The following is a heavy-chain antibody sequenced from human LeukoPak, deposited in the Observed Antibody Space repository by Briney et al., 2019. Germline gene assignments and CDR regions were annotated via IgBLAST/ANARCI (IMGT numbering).Heavy chain of an antibody. CDR1: GFTFDDYA. CDR3: ARVSSGYDNFDY. CDR2: ISWNSGSI. D-gene: IGHD5-12*01. J-gene: IGHJ4*02. Sequence: GGSLRLSCAASGFTFDDYAMHWVRHAPGKGLEWVSGISWNSGSIGYADSVKGRFTISRDNSKNTLYLQMNSLRAEDTAVYYCARVSSGYDNFDYWDQGTLVTVSS. V-gene: IGHV3-9*01.